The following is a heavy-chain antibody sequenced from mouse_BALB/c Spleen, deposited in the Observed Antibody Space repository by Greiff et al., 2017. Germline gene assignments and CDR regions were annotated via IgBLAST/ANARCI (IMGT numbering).Heavy chain of an antibody. Sequence: EVQRVESGPGLVKPSQSLSLTCSVTGYSITSGYYWNWIRQFPGNKLEWMGYISYDGSNNYNPSLKNRISITRDTSKNQFFLKLNSVTTEDTATYYCARDMITSDYWGQGTTLTVSS. CDR2: ISYDGSN. D-gene: IGHD2-4*01. CDR1: GYSITSGYY. CDR3: ARDMITSDY. J-gene: IGHJ2*01. V-gene: IGHV3-6*02.